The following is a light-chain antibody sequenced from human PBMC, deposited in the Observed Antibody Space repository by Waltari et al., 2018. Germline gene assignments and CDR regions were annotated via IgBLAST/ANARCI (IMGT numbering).Light chain of an antibody. CDR1: QSVSRT. CDR3: QHYVSLPAT. V-gene: IGKV3-20*01. J-gene: IGKJ1*01. CDR2: GAS. Sequence: EIVLTQSPGTLSLSPGERATLSCRASQSVSRTLAWYQQKPGQAPRLLIYGASTRATGIPERVSGSGAGTDFSLTISRLEPEDFAVYYCQHYVSLPATFGQGTKVEIK.